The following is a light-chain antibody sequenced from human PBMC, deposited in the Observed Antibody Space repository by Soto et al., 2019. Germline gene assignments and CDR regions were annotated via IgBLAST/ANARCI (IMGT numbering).Light chain of an antibody. CDR3: HQYSDWPPKT. CDR2: GAS. Sequence: EIVMTQSPATLSVFPGERATLSCRTSQSISDSLAWYQQKPGQAPRLLIYGASTRATSIPARFSGGGSGTEFTLTISSLQSEDFATYYCHQYSDWPPKTFGPGTRVEIK. J-gene: IGKJ1*01. V-gene: IGKV3-15*01. CDR1: QSISDS.